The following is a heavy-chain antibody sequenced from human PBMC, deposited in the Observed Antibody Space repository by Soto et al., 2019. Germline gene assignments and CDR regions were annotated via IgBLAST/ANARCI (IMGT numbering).Heavy chain of an antibody. D-gene: IGHD6-13*01. V-gene: IGHV3-23*01. Sequence: GGSLRLSCAASRFTFSTYAMNWVRQAPGKGLEWVSTITSSGSSAYYADSVKGRFTISRDNSKNTLYLQMNSLRVDDTAIYYCEKATTAAGTYWVDYWGQGTLVTVSS. CDR3: EKATTAAGTYWVDY. J-gene: IGHJ4*02. CDR1: RFTFSTYA. CDR2: ITSSGSSA.